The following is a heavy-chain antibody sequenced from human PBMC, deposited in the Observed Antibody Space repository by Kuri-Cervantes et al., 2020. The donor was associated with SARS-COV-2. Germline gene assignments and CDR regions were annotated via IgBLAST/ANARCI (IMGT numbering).Heavy chain of an antibody. CDR3: ERRQFYPKGYGGDPHDVFDL. CDR2: ISPDVTDT. D-gene: IGHD6-19*01. J-gene: IGHJ3*01. Sequence: GESLEISCNAFGYSFSTYWIRWVRQMPGKGLEWMGIISPDVTDTRYSASFQGQVTISAENSNNTAYLQWTSLKASDTAMYYCERRQFYPKGYGGDPHDVFDLWGQGTTVTVSS. V-gene: IGHV5-51*01. CDR1: GYSFSTYW.